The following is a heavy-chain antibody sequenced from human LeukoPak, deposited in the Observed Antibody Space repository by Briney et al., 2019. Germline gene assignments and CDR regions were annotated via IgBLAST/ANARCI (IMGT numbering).Heavy chain of an antibody. D-gene: IGHD3-3*01. V-gene: IGHV4-39*01. CDR2: IYYSGST. CDR3: ARHRPKYYDFWSGPRPPFDP. J-gene: IGHJ5*02. Sequence: PSETLSLTCTVSGGSIGSSSYYWGWIRQPPGKGLEWIGSIYYSGSTYYNPSLKSRVTISVDTSKNQFSLKLSSVTAADTAVYYCARHRPKYYDFWSGPRPPFDPWGQGTLVTVSS. CDR1: GGSIGSSSYY.